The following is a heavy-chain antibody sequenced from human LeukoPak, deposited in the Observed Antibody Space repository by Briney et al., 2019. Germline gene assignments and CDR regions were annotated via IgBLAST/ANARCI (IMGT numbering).Heavy chain of an antibody. CDR1: GFTLSSYN. D-gene: IGHD4-17*01. V-gene: IGHV3-21*01. Sequence: PGGSLRLSCAASGFTLSSYNMNWVRQAPGKGLEWVSSISSSNSYIYYTDSVKGRFTISRDNAKNSLYLQMNSLRAEDTAIYYCARGGGYGDYYFDYWGQGTLVTVSS. CDR3: ARGGGYGDYYFDY. J-gene: IGHJ4*02. CDR2: ISSSNSYI.